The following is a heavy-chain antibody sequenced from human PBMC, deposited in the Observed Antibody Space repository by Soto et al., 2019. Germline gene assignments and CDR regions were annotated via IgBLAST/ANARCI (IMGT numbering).Heavy chain of an antibody. V-gene: IGHV3-30*04. Sequence: QVQLVGSGGGVVQPGNSLRLSCAAFSSYAMHWVRQAPGKGLEWVAIISYDGRSIFYADSVKGRFTISRDNSKNTLYLQMNSLRADDTAVYYCARERGTYDYWYGMDVWGQGTTVTVSS. CDR3: ARERGTYDYWYGMDV. J-gene: IGHJ6*02. CDR1: SSYA. D-gene: IGHD3-3*01. CDR2: ISYDGRSI.